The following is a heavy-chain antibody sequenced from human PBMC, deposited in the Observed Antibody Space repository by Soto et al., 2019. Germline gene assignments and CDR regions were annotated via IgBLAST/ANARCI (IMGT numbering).Heavy chain of an antibody. V-gene: IGHV4-39*01. CDR2: IYYSGST. J-gene: IGHJ4*02. CDR3: ASNTRPGRPQHPASDY. D-gene: IGHD2-2*01. CDR1: GCSISSSSYY. Sequence: QLQLQESGPGLVKPSETLSLTCTVSGCSISSSSYYWGWIRQPPGKGLEWIGGIYYSGSTYYNPSLKSRCTRPVDTSKNPYSLKLSSVTAADAAVYYGASNTRPGRPQHPASDYWGQGTLVTVSS.